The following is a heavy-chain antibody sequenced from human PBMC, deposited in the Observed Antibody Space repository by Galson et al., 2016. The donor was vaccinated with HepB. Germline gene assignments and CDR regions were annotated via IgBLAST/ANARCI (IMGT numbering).Heavy chain of an antibody. V-gene: IGHV4-4*02. CDR1: GVSISSSDW. Sequence: ATLSPTCAVSGVSISSSDWWSWVRQPPGQGLEWIGQIFHSGRVNYTPSLASRVTISIDTSNNHFSLRLTSVTAADTALYYCARQYWGGPSDYWGQGTLVTVSS. D-gene: IGHD2/OR15-2a*01. J-gene: IGHJ4*02. CDR2: IFHSGRV. CDR3: ARQYWGGPSDY.